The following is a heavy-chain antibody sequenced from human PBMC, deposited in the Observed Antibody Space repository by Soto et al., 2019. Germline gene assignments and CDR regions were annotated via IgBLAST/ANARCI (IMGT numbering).Heavy chain of an antibody. V-gene: IGHV3-21*01. CDR1: GFTFSSYA. Sequence: GGSLRLSCAASGFTFSSYAMSWVRQAPGKGLEWVSSISSSSSYIYYADSVKGRFTISRDNAKNSLYLQMNSLRAEDTAVYYCARDSVDSIQYYDFWSGKAPYYMDVWGKGTTVTVSS. D-gene: IGHD3-3*01. CDR3: ARDSVDSIQYYDFWSGKAPYYMDV. CDR2: ISSSSSYI. J-gene: IGHJ6*03.